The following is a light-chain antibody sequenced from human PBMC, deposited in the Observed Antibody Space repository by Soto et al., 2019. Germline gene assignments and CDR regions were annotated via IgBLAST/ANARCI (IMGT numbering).Light chain of an antibody. CDR2: DAS. CDR3: QQYGSSPLT. CDR1: QSVSSSY. J-gene: IGKJ4*01. V-gene: IGKV3-20*01. Sequence: EIVLTQSPGTLSLSPGERATLSCRASQSVSSSYLAWYQQKPGQAPRLLIYDASNRATGIPDRFSGSGSGTDFTLTLSRLEPEDFAVYYCQQYGSSPLTFGGGTKVEIK.